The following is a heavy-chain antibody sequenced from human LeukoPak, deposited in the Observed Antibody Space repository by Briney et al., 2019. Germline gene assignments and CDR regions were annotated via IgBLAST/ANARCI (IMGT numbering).Heavy chain of an antibody. D-gene: IGHD5-24*01. J-gene: IGHJ4*02. Sequence: GGSLRLSCAASGFTFSDYYMNWIHQAPGKGLEWVSYIASSGSTIYYADSVKGRFTISRDNAKNSLYLQMNSLRVEDTAVYYCARQRRWGFDYWGQGTLVTAPS. CDR1: GFTFSDYY. CDR2: IASSGSTI. V-gene: IGHV3-11*04. CDR3: ARQRRWGFDY.